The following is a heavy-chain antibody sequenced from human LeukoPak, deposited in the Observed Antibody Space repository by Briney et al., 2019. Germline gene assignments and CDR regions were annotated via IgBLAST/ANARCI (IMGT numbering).Heavy chain of an antibody. Sequence: SETLSLTCTVSGGSISSSSYYWGWIRQPPGKGLEWIGSIYYSGSTYYNPSLKSRVTISVDTSKNQFFLKLSSVTAADTAVYYCARHSMIAPAGDLGGYWGQGTLVTVSS. V-gene: IGHV4-39*01. CDR1: GGSISSSSYY. D-gene: IGHD6-13*01. J-gene: IGHJ4*02. CDR3: ARHSMIAPAGDLGGY. CDR2: IYYSGST.